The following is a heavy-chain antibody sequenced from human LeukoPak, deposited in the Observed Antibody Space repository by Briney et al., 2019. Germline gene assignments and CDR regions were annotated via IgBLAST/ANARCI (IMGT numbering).Heavy chain of an antibody. J-gene: IGHJ6*03. V-gene: IGHV1-69*05. D-gene: IGHD4-11*01. CDR2: IIPIFGTA. Sequence: ASVKVSCKASGGTFSSYAISWVRQAPGQGLEWMGGIIPIFGTANYAQKFQGRVTITTDESTSTAYMELSSLRSEDTAVYYCARGGGYYSNPGGYLNYYYYMDVWGKGTTVTVSS. CDR3: ARGGGYYSNPGGYLNYYYYMDV. CDR1: GGTFSSYA.